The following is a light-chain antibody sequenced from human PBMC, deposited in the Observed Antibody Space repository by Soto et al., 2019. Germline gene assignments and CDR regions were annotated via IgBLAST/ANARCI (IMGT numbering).Light chain of an antibody. Sequence: IVLTQSPGTLSLTPGERVTLSCRASQSVSNNYLAWYQQKPGQAPRLLIYGASNRATGIPDRFSGSGSGTDFTLSISRLEPEDFAVYYCQRYGGFGQGTKVDI. CDR2: GAS. CDR3: QRYGG. J-gene: IGKJ1*01. V-gene: IGKV3-20*01. CDR1: QSVSNNY.